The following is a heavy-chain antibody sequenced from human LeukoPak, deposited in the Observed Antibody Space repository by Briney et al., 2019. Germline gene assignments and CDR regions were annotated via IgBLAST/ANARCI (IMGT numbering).Heavy chain of an antibody. CDR2: IIPIFGTA. Sequence: ASVKVSCKASGGTFSSYAIGWVRQAPGQGLEWMGGIIPIFGTANYAQKFQGRVTITTDESTSTAYMELSSLRSEDTAVYYCASQTGSQLPRVYYYYYYMDVWGKGTTVTVSS. CDR3: ASQTGSQLPRVYYYYYYMDV. CDR1: GGTFSSYA. D-gene: IGHD1-14*01. J-gene: IGHJ6*03. V-gene: IGHV1-69*05.